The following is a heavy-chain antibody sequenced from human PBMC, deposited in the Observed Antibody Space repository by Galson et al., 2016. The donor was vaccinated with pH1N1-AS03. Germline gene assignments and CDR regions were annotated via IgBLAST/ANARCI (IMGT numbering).Heavy chain of an antibody. V-gene: IGHV4-4*07. J-gene: IGHJ3*02. CDR3: ARHSGVTTTVTNAFDI. CDR2: IYSSGST. D-gene: IGHD4-17*01. Sequence: SWIRQPAGKGLEWIGRIYSSGSTDYNPSLKSRVTTSVDTSKNQFSLKLTSVTAADTAVYYCARHSGVTTTVTNAFDIWGRGTMVTVSS.